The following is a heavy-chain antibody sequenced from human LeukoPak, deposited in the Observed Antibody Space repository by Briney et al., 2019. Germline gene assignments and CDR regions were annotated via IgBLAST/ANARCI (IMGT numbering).Heavy chain of an antibody. Sequence: SVKVSCKASGYTFTSYDINWVRQAPGQGLEWMGGIIPIFGTANYAQKFQGRVTITADESTSTAYMELSSLRSEDTAVYYCARDLDSSGWSPFDYWGQGTLVTVSS. CDR2: IIPIFGTA. D-gene: IGHD6-19*01. V-gene: IGHV1-69*13. J-gene: IGHJ4*02. CDR1: GYTFTSYD. CDR3: ARDLDSSGWSPFDY.